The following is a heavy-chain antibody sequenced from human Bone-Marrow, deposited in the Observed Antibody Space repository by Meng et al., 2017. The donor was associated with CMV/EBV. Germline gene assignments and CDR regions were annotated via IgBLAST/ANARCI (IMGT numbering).Heavy chain of an antibody. CDR3: AKARSVVTPYYFDY. J-gene: IGHJ4*02. CDR1: VFTFSSYG. CDR2: IRYDGSNK. D-gene: IGHD4-23*01. V-gene: IGHV3-30*02. Sequence: SLKISCAASVFTFSSYGMHWVRQAPGKGLEWVAFIRYDGSNKYYADSVKGRFTISRDNSKNTLYLQMNSLRAEDTAVYYCAKARSVVTPYYFDYWGQGTLVTVSS.